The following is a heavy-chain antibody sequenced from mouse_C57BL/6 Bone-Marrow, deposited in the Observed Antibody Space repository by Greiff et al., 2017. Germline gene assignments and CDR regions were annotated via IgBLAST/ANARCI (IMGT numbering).Heavy chain of an antibody. CDR2: INSDGGST. D-gene: IGHD2-10*02. J-gene: IGHJ1*03. V-gene: IGHV5-2*01. CDR3: ARAPYGNSYWYFDV. Sequence: EVQLVESGGGLVQPGESLKLSCESNEYEFPSHDMSWVRKTPEKRLELVAAINSDGGSTYYPDTMERRFIIARDNTTKTLYLQMTTLRSEDTALYYCARAPYGNSYWYFDVWGTGTTVTVSS. CDR1: EYEFPSHD.